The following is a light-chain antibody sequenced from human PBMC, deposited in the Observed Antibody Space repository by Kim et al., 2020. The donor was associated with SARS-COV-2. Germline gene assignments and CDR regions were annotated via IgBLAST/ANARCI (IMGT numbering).Light chain of an antibody. J-gene: IGLJ3*02. Sequence: PGGTVTFTCASSTGTVTTAHNPYWFQQKPGQVPRTLIYDITNKPSWTPARFSGSLLGDKAALTLSGAQPEDEGDYYCLLSYSGAWVFGGGTKLTVL. CDR2: DIT. V-gene: IGLV7-46*01. CDR1: TGTVTTAHN. CDR3: LLSYSGAWV.